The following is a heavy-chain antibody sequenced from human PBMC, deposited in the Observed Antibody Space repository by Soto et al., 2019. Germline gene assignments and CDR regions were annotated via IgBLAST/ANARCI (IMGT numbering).Heavy chain of an antibody. D-gene: IGHD6-19*01. J-gene: IGHJ6*02. CDR1: GFTFSSYW. Sequence: EVQLVESGGGLVQPGGSLRLSCAASGFTFSSYWMHWVRQAPGKGLVWVSRINSDGSSTSYADSVKGRFTISRDNAKITVYLQMNSLRAEDTAVYYCASPYMYSSGLYFYGMDVWGQGTTVTVSS. CDR2: INSDGSST. CDR3: ASPYMYSSGLYFYGMDV. V-gene: IGHV3-74*01.